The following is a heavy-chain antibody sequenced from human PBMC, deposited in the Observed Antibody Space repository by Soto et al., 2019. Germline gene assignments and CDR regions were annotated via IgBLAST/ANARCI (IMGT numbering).Heavy chain of an antibody. V-gene: IGHV3-48*02. J-gene: IGHJ4*02. D-gene: IGHD3-22*01. CDR2: ISSSSSTI. CDR3: ARGLYYYDSSGYWGY. Sequence: EVQLVESGGGLVQPEGSLRLSCAASGFTFSSYSMNWVRQAPGKGLEWVSYISSSSSTIYYADSVKGRFTISRDNAKNSLYLQMNSLRDEDTAVYYCARGLYYYDSSGYWGYWGQGTLVTVSS. CDR1: GFTFSSYS.